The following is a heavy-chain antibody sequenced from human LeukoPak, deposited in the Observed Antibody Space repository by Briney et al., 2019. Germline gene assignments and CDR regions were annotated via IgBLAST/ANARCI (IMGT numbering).Heavy chain of an antibody. CDR3: AKDQGGGAFDI. Sequence: GRSLRLSCAASGFTFGSYGMHWVRQAPGKGLEWVAVISYDGSNKYYADSVKGRFTISRDNSKNTLYLQMNSLRAEDTAVYYCAKDQGGGAFDIWGQGTMVTVSS. V-gene: IGHV3-30*18. CDR1: GFTFGSYG. CDR2: ISYDGSNK. D-gene: IGHD1-26*01. J-gene: IGHJ3*02.